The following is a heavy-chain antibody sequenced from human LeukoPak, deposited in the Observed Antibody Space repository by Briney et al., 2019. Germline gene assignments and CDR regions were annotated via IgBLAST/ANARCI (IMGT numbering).Heavy chain of an antibody. CDR1: GYAFTSYG. D-gene: IGHD3-3*01. V-gene: IGHV1-18*01. Sequence: ASVKVSCKASGYAFTSYGISWVRQAPGQGLEWMGWISAYNGNTNYAQKLQGRVTMTTDTSTSTAYMELRSLRSDDTAVYYCASTSYYDFWSGSLGYWSQGTLVTVSS. CDR3: ASTSYYDFWSGSLGY. CDR2: ISAYNGNT. J-gene: IGHJ4*02.